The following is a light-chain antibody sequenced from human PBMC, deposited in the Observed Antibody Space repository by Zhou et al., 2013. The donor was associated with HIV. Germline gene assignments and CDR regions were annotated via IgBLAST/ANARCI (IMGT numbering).Light chain of an antibody. J-gene: IGKJ2*01. CDR2: GAS. CDR3: QQYGSSPPT. V-gene: IGKV3-20*01. CDR1: QSIAGY. Sequence: DIVLTQSPATLSLSPGETATLSCRASQSIAGYLAWYQQKPGQAPRLLMYGASTRVTGIPDRFSGSGSGTDFTLTISRLEPEDFAVYHCQQYGSSPPTFGQGTKLE.